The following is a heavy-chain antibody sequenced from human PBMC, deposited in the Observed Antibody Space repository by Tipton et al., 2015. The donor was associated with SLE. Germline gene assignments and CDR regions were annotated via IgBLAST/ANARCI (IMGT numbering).Heavy chain of an antibody. D-gene: IGHD2-21*02. V-gene: IGHV4-39*07. CDR2: IYHSGST. J-gene: IGHJ4*02. CDR1: GGSISSSSYY. Sequence: TLSLTCTVSGGSISSSSYYWGWIRQPPGKGLEWIGSIYHSGSTYYNPSLKSRVTISVDTSKNQFSLKLSSVTAADTAVYYCARDKGDSRDHWGQGTLATVSS. CDR3: ARDKGDSRDH.